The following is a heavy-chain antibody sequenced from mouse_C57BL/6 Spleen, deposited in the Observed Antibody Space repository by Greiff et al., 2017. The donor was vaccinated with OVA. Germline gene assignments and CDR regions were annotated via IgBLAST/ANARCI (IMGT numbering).Heavy chain of an antibody. J-gene: IGHJ1*03. CDR1: GFTFSDYG. CDR3: AREGVVSPNWYFDV. D-gene: IGHD1-1*01. V-gene: IGHV5-17*01. CDR2: ISSGSSTI. Sequence: EVKLVESGGGLVKPGGSLKLSCAASGFTFSDYGMHWVRQAPEKGLEWVAYISSGSSTIYYADTVKGRFTISRDNAKNTLFLQMTSLRSEDTAMYYCAREGVVSPNWYFDVWGTGTTVTVSS.